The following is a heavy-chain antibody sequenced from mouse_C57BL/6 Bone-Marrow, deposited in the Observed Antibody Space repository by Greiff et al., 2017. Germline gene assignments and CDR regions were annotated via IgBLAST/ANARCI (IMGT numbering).Heavy chain of an antibody. Sequence: VQLQQSGAELVKPGASVKMSCKASGYTFTSYWITWVKQRPGQGLEWIGDIYPGSGCTNYNEKFKSKVTLTVDTSSSTAYMQLSSLTSEDSAVSYCAQTAQAHYYAMDYWGQGTSVTVSS. V-gene: IGHV1-55*01. D-gene: IGHD3-2*02. CDR1: GYTFTSYW. CDR3: AQTAQAHYYAMDY. CDR2: IYPGSGCT. J-gene: IGHJ4*01.